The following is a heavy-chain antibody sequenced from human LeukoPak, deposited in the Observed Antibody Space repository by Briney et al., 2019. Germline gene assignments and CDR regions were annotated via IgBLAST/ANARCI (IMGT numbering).Heavy chain of an antibody. J-gene: IGHJ6*02. Sequence: GGSLRLSCAASGFSFSDHYMDWVRQAPGKGLEWVGRTRNKAHSYTTEYAASVKGRFTISRDDSKNSLYLQMNSLKTEDTAVYYCARDQYCSGGTCPYGVDVWGQGTTVTVSS. D-gene: IGHD2-15*01. CDR1: GFSFSDHY. CDR3: ARDQYCSGGTCPYGVDV. CDR2: TRNKAHSYTT. V-gene: IGHV3-72*01.